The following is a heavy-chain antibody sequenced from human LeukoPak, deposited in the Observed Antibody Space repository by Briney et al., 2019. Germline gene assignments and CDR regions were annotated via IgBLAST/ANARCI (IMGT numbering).Heavy chain of an antibody. D-gene: IGHD1-26*01. CDR2: IYYSGST. CDR3: ARLRGATKLFDY. V-gene: IGHV4-59*08. CDR1: GGSIRGYY. J-gene: IGHJ4*02. Sequence: SETLSLTCTVSGGSIRGYYWSWIRQPPGKGLEWIGYIYYSGSTNYNPSLKSRVTISVDTSKNQFSLKLSSVTAADTAVYYCARLRGATKLFDYWGQGTLVTVSS.